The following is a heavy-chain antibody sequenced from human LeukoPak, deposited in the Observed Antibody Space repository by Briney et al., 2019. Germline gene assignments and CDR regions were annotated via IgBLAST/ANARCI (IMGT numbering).Heavy chain of an antibody. J-gene: IGHJ4*02. D-gene: IGHD2-15*01. Sequence: SETLSLTCAVYGGSFSGYYWSWLRQPPGNGLEWIAEINHSESTNYNPSLESRVTISVDTSKNQFSLKLNSVTAADTAVYYCAREACSGNDCTSFDYWGRGTLVTVSS. CDR1: GGSFSGYY. CDR2: INHSEST. CDR3: AREACSGNDCTSFDY. V-gene: IGHV4-34*01.